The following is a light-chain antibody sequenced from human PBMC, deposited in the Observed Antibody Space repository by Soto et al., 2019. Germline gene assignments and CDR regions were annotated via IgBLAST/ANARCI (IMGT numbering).Light chain of an antibody. CDR1: SGSVSTTYY. CDR2: STN. CDR3: MLYMGGGLVV. Sequence: QAVVTQEPSFSVSPGGTVTLTCGLTSGSVSTTYYPSWYQQTPGQAPRTLIYSTNTRSSGVPDRFSVSILGNKAALTITGAQADDESDYHCMLYMGGGLVVFGGGTKLTVL. J-gene: IGLJ2*01. V-gene: IGLV8-61*01.